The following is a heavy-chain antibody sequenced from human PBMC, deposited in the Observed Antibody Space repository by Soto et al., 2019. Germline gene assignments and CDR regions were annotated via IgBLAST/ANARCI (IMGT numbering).Heavy chain of an antibody. CDR2: VHYSGST. V-gene: IGHV4-39*01. D-gene: IGHD3-3*01. CDR3: ARNPPSDWLLYPSSRFQH. Sequence: SETLSLTCTVSGRSISSSSYYWGWIRQPPGKGLEWIGSVHYSGSTYYNPSLKSRVTISVDTSKNQFSLKLSSVTAADTAVYYCARNPPSDWLLYPSSRFQHWGQGTLVTVSS. J-gene: IGHJ1*01. CDR1: GRSISSSSYY.